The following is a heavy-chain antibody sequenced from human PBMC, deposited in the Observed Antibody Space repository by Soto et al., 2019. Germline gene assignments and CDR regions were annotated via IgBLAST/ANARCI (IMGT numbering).Heavy chain of an antibody. CDR3: ARNSYGRGLYQYYGMDV. V-gene: IGHV5-51*01. CDR1: GYSFTSYW. Sequence: PGESLKISCKGSGYSFTSYWIGWVRQMPGKGLEWMGIIYPCDSDARYSPSFQGQVTISADKSISTAYLQWSSLKASGTAMYYCARNSYGRGLYQYYGMDVWGQGTKVTV. CDR2: IYPCDSDA. D-gene: IGHD5-18*01. J-gene: IGHJ6*02.